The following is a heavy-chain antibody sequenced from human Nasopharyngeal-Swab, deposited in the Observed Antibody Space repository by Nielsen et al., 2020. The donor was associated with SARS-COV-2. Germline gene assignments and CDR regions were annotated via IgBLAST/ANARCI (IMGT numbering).Heavy chain of an antibody. CDR3: AHSIVDTAMVIFDY. CDR2: IYWDDDK. Sequence: PGKALEWLALIYWDDDKRYSPSLKSRLTITKDTSKNQVVLTMTNMDTVDTATYYCAHSIVDTAMVIFDYWGQGTLVTVSS. V-gene: IGHV2-5*02. J-gene: IGHJ4*02. D-gene: IGHD5-18*01.